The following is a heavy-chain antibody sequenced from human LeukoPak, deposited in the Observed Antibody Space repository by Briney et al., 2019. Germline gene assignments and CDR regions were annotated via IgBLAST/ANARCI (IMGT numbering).Heavy chain of an antibody. D-gene: IGHD6-6*01. CDR1: GGSISSYY. J-gene: IGHJ3*02. Sequence: SETLSLTCTVSGGSISSYYWSWIRQPPGKGLEWIGYIYYSGSTNYNPSLKSRVTISVDTPKNQFSLKLSSVTAADTAVYYCARDKGVAARRGAFDIWGQGTMVTVSS. CDR3: ARDKGVAARRGAFDI. CDR2: IYYSGST. V-gene: IGHV4-59*01.